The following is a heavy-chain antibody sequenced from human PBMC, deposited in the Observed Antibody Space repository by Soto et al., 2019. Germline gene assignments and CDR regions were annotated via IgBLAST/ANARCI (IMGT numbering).Heavy chain of an antibody. CDR1: GFTFRNHA. Sequence: GGSLRLSCAASGFTFRNHAMHWVRQAPGKGLECLAVIAYDGSNAFYRDSVKGRFTISRDNSKNTLYLQMNSLRAEDTAVYYCAKWEVYSSRFHWFDPWGQGTLVTVSS. D-gene: IGHD6-13*01. CDR2: IAYDGSNA. J-gene: IGHJ5*02. CDR3: AKWEVYSSRFHWFDP. V-gene: IGHV3-30-3*02.